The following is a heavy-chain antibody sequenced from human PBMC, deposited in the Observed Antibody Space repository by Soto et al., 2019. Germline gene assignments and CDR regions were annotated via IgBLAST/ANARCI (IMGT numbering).Heavy chain of an antibody. Sequence: EASVKVSCKASGGTFSSYAISWVRQAPGQGLEWMGGIIPIFGTANYAQKFQGRVTITADESTSTAYMELSSLRSEDTAVYYCASVKTGTVSLPLFDPWGQGTLVTVSS. J-gene: IGHJ5*02. V-gene: IGHV1-69*13. CDR2: IIPIFGTA. D-gene: IGHD1-7*01. CDR1: GGTFSSYA. CDR3: ASVKTGTVSLPLFDP.